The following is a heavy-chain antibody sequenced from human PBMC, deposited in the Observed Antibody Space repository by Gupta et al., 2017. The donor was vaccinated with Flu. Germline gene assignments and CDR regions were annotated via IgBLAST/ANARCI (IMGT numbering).Heavy chain of an antibody. CDR3: AKLAGPISFWSGKQLDY. V-gene: IGHV3-30*18. J-gene: IGHJ4*02. CDR2: ISYDGGNK. D-gene: IGHD3-3*01. Sequence: GKGLEWVAVISYDGGNKYYADSVKGRFTISRDNSNNTLHLQMNSLRAEDTAVYYCAKLAGPISFWSGKQLDYWGQGTLVTVSS.